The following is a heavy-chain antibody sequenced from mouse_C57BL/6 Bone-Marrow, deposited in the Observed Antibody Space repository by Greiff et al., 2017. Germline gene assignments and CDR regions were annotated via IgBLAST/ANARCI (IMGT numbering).Heavy chain of an antibody. Sequence: EVKLVESGGGLVKPGGSLKLSCAASGFTFSSYTMSWVRQTPEKRLGWVATISGGGGNTYYPDSVKGRFTISRDNAKNTLYLQMSSLRSEDTALYYCARLSNPYFDYWGQGTTLTVSS. CDR1: GFTFSSYT. D-gene: IGHD2-5*01. J-gene: IGHJ2*01. CDR3: ARLSNPYFDY. V-gene: IGHV5-9*01. CDR2: ISGGGGNT.